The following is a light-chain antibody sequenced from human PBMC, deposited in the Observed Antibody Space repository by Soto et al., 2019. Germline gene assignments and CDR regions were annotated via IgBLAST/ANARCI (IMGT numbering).Light chain of an antibody. CDR1: RSNIGSSN. CDR3: AAWDDSLSGAV. V-gene: IGLV1-47*01. Sequence: QSVLTQPPSASGTHGQRVTISCSGSRSNIGSSNVYWYQQFPGTAPKLLIYKNNQRHSGVPDRFSGSKSGTSASLAISGLRSEDEAYYYCAAWDDSLSGAVFGGGTQLTVL. J-gene: IGLJ7*01. CDR2: KNN.